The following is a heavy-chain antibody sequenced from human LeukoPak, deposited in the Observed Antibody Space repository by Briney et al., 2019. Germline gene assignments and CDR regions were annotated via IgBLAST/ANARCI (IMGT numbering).Heavy chain of an antibody. D-gene: IGHD1-26*01. CDR2: ISYDGSNK. CDR3: AREVGASGTIDY. CDR1: GFTFSSYA. Sequence: PGGSLRLSCAASGFTFSSYAMHWVRQAPGKGLEWVAVISYDGSNKYYADSVKGRFTISRDNSKNTLYPQTNSLRAEDTAVFYCAREVGASGTIDYWGQGTLVTVSS. V-gene: IGHV3-30*04. J-gene: IGHJ4*02.